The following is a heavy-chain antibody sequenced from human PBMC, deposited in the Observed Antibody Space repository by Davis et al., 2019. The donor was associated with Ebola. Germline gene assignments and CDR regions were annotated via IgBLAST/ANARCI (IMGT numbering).Heavy chain of an antibody. CDR1: GYTFTGYY. CDR2: INPNSGGT. Sequence: ASVQVSCKASGYTFTGYYMHWVRQAPGQGLEWMGWINPNSGGTNYAQKFQGRVTMTRDTSISTAYMALSRLRSDDTAVYYCAREARYDDSSGNYYNAFDNWGQGTMVTVSS. J-gene: IGHJ3*02. D-gene: IGHD3-22*01. CDR3: AREARYDDSSGNYYNAFDN. V-gene: IGHV1-2*02.